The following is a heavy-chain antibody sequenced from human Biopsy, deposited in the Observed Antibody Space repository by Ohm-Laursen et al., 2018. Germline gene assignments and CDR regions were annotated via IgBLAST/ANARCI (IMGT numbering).Heavy chain of an antibody. CDR1: GFTVYNNY. D-gene: IGHD3-16*01. CDR2: IKSESDGGTT. V-gene: IGHV3-15*01. J-gene: IGHJ4*02. CDR3: STMATF. Sequence: SLRLSCAASGFTVYNNYMTWVRQAPGKGLEWVGRIKSESDGGTTDYAGPVTGRFTISRDDSKNTLYVQMNSLKTEDTAVYYCSTMATFWGRGTLVTVSS.